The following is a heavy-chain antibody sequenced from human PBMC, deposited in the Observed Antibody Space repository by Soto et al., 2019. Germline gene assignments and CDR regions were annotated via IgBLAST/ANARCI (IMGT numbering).Heavy chain of an antibody. J-gene: IGHJ4*02. Sequence: PSETLSLTCTVSGGSIGTYYWSWIRQPPPKRLEWIGYIYYSGSTNQNPSLKSRVTMSVDTSKNQFSLKVKSVTAAVTAMYYCARGRDIVAGQFEDWGQGSLVTVSS. CDR2: IYYSGST. V-gene: IGHV4-59*01. CDR1: GGSIGTYY. CDR3: ARGRDIVAGQFED. D-gene: IGHD5-12*01.